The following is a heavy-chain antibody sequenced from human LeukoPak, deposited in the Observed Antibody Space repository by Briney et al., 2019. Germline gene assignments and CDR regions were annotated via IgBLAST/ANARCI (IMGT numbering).Heavy chain of an antibody. Sequence: ASVKVSCKASGYTFTGYYMHWVRQAPGQGLEWMGRINPNSGGTNNAQKFQGRVTMTRDTSISTAYMELSSLRSEDTAVYYCARVFGSTSSPDYWGQGTLVTVSS. D-gene: IGHD2-2*01. CDR3: ARVFGSTSSPDY. CDR2: INPNSGGT. CDR1: GYTFTGYY. V-gene: IGHV1-2*06. J-gene: IGHJ4*02.